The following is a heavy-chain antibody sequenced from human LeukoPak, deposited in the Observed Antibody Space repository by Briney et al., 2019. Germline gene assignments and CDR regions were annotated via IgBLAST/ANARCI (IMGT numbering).Heavy chain of an antibody. J-gene: IGHJ4*02. V-gene: IGHV3-7*03. Sequence: GGSLRLSCAASGFTFSSNWMSWVRQAPGKGLEWVGNIKQDGSEKYYVDSVKGRFTISRDNAKNSLYLQMSSLRAEDTAVYYCARGGSRYDYWGQGTLVTVSS. CDR2: IKQDGSEK. CDR1: GFTFSSNW. CDR3: ARGGSRYDY. D-gene: IGHD3-16*01.